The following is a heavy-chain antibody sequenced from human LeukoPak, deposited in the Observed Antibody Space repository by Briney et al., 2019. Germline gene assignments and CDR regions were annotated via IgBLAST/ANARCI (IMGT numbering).Heavy chain of an antibody. CDR2: IYSGGST. J-gene: IGHJ3*02. V-gene: IGHV3-66*01. CDR3: ARDRAAAGPKAFDI. CDR1: GFTISNNY. Sequence: GGSLRLSCAGSGFTISNNYMGWVRQAPGKGLEWVSIIYSGGSTYYVDSVKGRFTISRDNSKNTLYLQMNSLRAEDTAVYYCARDRAAAGPKAFDIWGQGTMVTVSS. D-gene: IGHD6-13*01.